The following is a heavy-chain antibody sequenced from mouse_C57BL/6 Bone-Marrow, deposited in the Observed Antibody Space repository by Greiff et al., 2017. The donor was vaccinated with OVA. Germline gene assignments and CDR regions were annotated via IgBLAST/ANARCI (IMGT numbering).Heavy chain of an antibody. Sequence: EVKLQESGGDLVKPGGSLKLSCAASGFTFSSYGMSWVRPTPDKRLEWVATISSGGSYTYYPDSVKGRFTISRDNAKNTLYLQMSSLKSEDTAMYYCARPTAQATWNAYWGQGTLVTVSA. J-gene: IGHJ3*01. D-gene: IGHD3-2*02. CDR1: GFTFSSYG. CDR3: ARPTAQATWNAY. V-gene: IGHV5-6*01. CDR2: ISSGGSYT.